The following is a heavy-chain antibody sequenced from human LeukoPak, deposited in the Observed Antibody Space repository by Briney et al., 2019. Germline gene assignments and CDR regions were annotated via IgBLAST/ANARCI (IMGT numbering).Heavy chain of an antibody. Sequence: PSETLSLTCTVSGGSISNYYWSWIRQPPGKGLDWIGYIYYSGSTNYNPSLKSRVTISVDTSKSQFSLKLSSVTAADTAVYYCARRAEWLRFCSGGSCYPWAFDIWGQGTMVTVSS. V-gene: IGHV4-59*12. J-gene: IGHJ3*02. D-gene: IGHD2-15*01. CDR3: ARRAEWLRFCSGGSCYPWAFDI. CDR1: GGSISNYY. CDR2: IYYSGST.